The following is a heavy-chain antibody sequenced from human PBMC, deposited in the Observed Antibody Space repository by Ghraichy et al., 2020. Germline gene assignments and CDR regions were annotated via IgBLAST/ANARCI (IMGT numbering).Heavy chain of an antibody. Sequence: ASVKVSCKAFGYGFTSHGINWVRQAPGQGLEWMGWVSAFNGDTKYAHKFQGRVTMTTDMSADTAYMELRSLTSDDTAIYYCARDGLRYFEWPLYDYHYMGIWGKGTTVSVSS. CDR1: GYGFTSHG. CDR2: VSAFNGDT. J-gene: IGHJ6*03. CDR3: ARDGLRYFEWPLYDYHYMGI. V-gene: IGHV1-18*04. D-gene: IGHD3-9*01.